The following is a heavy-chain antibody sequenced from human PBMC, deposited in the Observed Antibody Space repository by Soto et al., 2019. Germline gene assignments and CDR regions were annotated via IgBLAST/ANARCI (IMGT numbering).Heavy chain of an antibody. CDR1: GASLSSGGYY. CDR3: ARGLGYDSNGRFLAAFDV. D-gene: IGHD3-22*01. Sequence: QVQLQESGPGLAKPSQTLSLTCTVSGASLSSGGYYWTWIRQVPGKALDWIGYIFHTGTTFYNPSLKSRVVMSIEKSDNQFSLNLRSVTAADTAVYYCARGLGYDSNGRFLAAFDVWGQGTMVTVSS. J-gene: IGHJ3*01. V-gene: IGHV4-31*03. CDR2: IFHTGTT.